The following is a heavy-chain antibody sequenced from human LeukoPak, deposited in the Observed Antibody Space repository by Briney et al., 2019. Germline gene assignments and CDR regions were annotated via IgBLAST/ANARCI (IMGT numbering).Heavy chain of an antibody. CDR3: ARARGYSGYGYYGMDV. CDR1: GGSFSGYY. Sequence: SETLSLTCAVYGGSFSGYYWSWIRQPPGKGLEWIGEINHSGSTNYNPSLKSRVTISVDTSKNQFSLKLSSVTAADTAVYYCARARGYSGYGYYGMDVWGQGTTVTVSS. D-gene: IGHD5-12*01. J-gene: IGHJ6*02. CDR2: INHSGST. V-gene: IGHV4-34*01.